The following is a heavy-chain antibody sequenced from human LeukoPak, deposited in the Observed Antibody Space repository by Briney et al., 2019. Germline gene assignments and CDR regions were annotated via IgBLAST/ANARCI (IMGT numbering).Heavy chain of an antibody. V-gene: IGHV3-23*01. CDR1: GFTFSSYW. CDR3: AKDATLTPNY. D-gene: IGHD1-1*01. CDR2: ISNSGGST. J-gene: IGHJ4*02. Sequence: PGGSLRPSCAASGFTFSSYWMHWVRQAPGKGLEWVSAISNSGGSTYYADSVKGRFTISRDNSKNTLYLQMNSLRAEDTAVYYCAKDATLTPNYWGQGTLVTVSS.